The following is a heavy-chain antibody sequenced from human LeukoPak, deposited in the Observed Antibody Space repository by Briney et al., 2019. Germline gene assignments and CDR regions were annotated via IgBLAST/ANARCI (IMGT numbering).Heavy chain of an antibody. D-gene: IGHD4-23*01. CDR3: ARDPGGSGWGAFDI. CDR2: IKPDGSET. V-gene: IGHV3-7*05. J-gene: IGHJ3*02. Sequence: RGSVRLSCEASGFAFSTFFMAWVRQSSGKGLEWVADIKPDGSETYYKGSVEGRFTISRDNADNSLYLQMNSLRAEDTAVYYCARDPGGSGWGAFDIWGQGPRVTVSS. CDR1: GFAFSTFF.